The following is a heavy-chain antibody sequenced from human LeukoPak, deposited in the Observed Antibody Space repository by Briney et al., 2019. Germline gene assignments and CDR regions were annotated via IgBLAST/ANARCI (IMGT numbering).Heavy chain of an antibody. CDR1: GLNFSSHS. J-gene: IGHJ6*02. D-gene: IGHD3-10*01. CDR3: ARRYSYGSGSSGVDV. V-gene: IGHV3-48*04. Sequence: GGSLRHSCAASGLNFSSHSMNWVRQPPGKGLERVSYISSSSSITYYADSVKGRFTISRDNAKNSLYLQMNSLRAEDTAVYYCARRYSYGSGSSGVDVWGQGTTVTVSS. CDR2: ISSSSSIT.